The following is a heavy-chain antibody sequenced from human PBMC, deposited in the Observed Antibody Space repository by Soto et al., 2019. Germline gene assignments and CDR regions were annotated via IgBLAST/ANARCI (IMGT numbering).Heavy chain of an antibody. CDR2: VENSGST. CDR3: ARERGDSHWIDP. CDR1: GGSVSSESYY. V-gene: IGHV4-61*01. J-gene: IGHJ5*02. Sequence: KPSETLSLTCSVSGGSVSSESYYWSWIRQTPGKGLEWIGNVENSGSTKYNPSLKSRVTISVDTSKNQFSLELSSVTGADTAVYYCARERGDSHWIDPWGQGTLVTV. D-gene: IGHD2-21*01.